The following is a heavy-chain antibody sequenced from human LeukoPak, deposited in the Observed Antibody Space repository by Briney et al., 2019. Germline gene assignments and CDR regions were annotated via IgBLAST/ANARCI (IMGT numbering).Heavy chain of an antibody. Sequence: SETLSLTCTVSGGSISSHSWSWIRQPPGKGLEWSGNIYYSGSIKYNPSLKSRVTTSVDTSKNQFSLKLSSVTAADTAVYYCARDQNYDSSGSFGMDVWGQGTTVTASS. J-gene: IGHJ6*02. CDR1: GGSISSHS. V-gene: IGHV4-59*11. CDR3: ARDQNYDSSGSFGMDV. CDR2: IYYSGSI. D-gene: IGHD3-22*01.